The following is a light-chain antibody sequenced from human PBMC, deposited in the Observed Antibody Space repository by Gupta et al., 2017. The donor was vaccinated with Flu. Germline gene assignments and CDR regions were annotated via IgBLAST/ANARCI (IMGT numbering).Light chain of an antibody. CDR1: GSNVGGYNY. CDR2: EVS. V-gene: IGLV2-14*01. Sequence: SITISWTGTGSNVGGYNYVSWDQQYPGEAHNLILYEVSRRPAGASQRFSGSKSGTTASLTISGRQQEDEADYYCCADGRGTSFVFGTGTKVSV. J-gene: IGLJ1*01. CDR3: CADGRGTSFV.